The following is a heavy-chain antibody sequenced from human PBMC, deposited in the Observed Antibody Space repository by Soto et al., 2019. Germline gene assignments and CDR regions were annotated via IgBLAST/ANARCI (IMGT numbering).Heavy chain of an antibody. V-gene: IGHV3-74*01. D-gene: IGHD2-2*01. CDR2: IDHGGRST. CDR1: GFSFSTYW. Sequence: EVQLVESGGGLVQPGGSLRLSCAASGFSFSTYWMHWVRQGPGKGLVWVSRIDHGGRSTSYADSVKGRFTISRDNAKNTLSLQMNSLTVEDTGVYYCVRKAGAFYMPAEYFQHWGQGTLVTVSS. J-gene: IGHJ1*01. CDR3: VRKAGAFYMPAEYFQH.